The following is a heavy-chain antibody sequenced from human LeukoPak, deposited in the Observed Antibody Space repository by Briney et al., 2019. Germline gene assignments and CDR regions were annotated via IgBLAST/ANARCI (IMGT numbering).Heavy chain of an antibody. CDR1: GGSFSGYY. Sequence: PSETLSLTCAVYGGSFSGYYWSWIRQPPGKGLEWIGEINHSGSTNYNPSLKSRVTISVDTSKNQFSLRLTSVTAADTAVYYCARHVRFLEWLSSYYFDYWGQGTLVTVSS. V-gene: IGHV4-34*01. D-gene: IGHD3-3*01. J-gene: IGHJ4*02. CDR2: INHSGST. CDR3: ARHVRFLEWLSSYYFDY.